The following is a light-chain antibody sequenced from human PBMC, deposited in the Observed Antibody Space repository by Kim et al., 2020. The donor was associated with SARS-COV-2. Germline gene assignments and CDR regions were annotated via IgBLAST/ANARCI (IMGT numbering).Light chain of an antibody. J-gene: IGLJ3*02. CDR2: GQN. CDR1: SLTSYY. CDR3: NSRDSSGNHLV. V-gene: IGLV3-19*01. Sequence: SSELTQDPAVSVALGQTVRITCQGDSLTSYYASWYQQKPGQAPVLVIYGQNNRPSGIPDRFSGSSSGNTASLTITGTQAEDEADYSCNSRDSSGNHLVFGGGTKLTVL.